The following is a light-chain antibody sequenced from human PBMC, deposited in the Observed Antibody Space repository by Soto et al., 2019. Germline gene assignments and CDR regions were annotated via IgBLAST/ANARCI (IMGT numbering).Light chain of an antibody. J-gene: IGKJ2*01. CDR3: QQSYSTPYT. CDR1: QSISSY. CDR2: AAS. V-gene: IGKV1-39*01. Sequence: DIQMTQSPSSLSASVGDRVTITCRASQSISSYLNWYQQKPGKAPKLLIYAASSLQSGVPSRFSGSGSGTDFTRTISSLQPEDFATYYCQQSYSTPYTFGLGTKLEIK.